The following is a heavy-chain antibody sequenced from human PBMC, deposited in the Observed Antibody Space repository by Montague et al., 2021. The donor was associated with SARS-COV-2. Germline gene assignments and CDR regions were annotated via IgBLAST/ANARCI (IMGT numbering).Heavy chain of an antibody. CDR1: GFTFRSYW. CDR3: VRPLWFGDSDYFFES. Sequence: SMRLSCAASGFTFRSYWMHWVRQVPGRGPVWVSRIKPDGTSTNYXASVKGRFTISRDNAKNTLSLQMNNLRAEDTAVYYCVRPLWFGDSDYFFESWGQGTTVTVSS. J-gene: IGHJ4*02. V-gene: IGHV3-74*01. CDR2: IKPDGTST. D-gene: IGHD3-10*01.